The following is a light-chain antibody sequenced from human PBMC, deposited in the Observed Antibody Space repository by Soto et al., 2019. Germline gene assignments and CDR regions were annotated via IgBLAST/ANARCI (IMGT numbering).Light chain of an antibody. CDR1: QGIANF. V-gene: IGKV1-9*01. CDR2: AAS. CDR3: QQLNSFPIT. J-gene: IGKJ3*01. Sequence: GDRVTISCRASQGIANFLAWYQQKPGKAPKLLIYAASTLQSGVPSRFSGSESGTDFTLTISSLQPEDFATYYCQQLNSFPITFGPGTKVDIK.